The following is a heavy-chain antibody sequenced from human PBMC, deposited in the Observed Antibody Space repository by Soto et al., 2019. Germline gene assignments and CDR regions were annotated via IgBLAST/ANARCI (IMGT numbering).Heavy chain of an antibody. D-gene: IGHD1-7*01. V-gene: IGHV4-34*01. CDR3: ARGFFGNYVFG. CDR2: INHSGST. Sequence: QVQLQQWGAGLLKPSETLSLTCAVYGGSFCGYYWSWIRQPPGKGLEWIGEINHSGSTNYNPSLKSRVTISVDTSKNQFSLKLSSVTAADTAVYNCARGFFGNYVFGWGQGTLVTVSS. J-gene: IGHJ4*02. CDR1: GGSFCGYY.